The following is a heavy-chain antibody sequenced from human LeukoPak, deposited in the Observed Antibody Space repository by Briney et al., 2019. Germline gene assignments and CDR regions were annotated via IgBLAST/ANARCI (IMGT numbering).Heavy chain of an antibody. CDR2: ISYDGSNK. Sequence: GGSLRLSCAASGFTFSSYGMHWVRQAPGKGLEWVAVISYDGSNKYYADSVKGRFTISRDNSKNTLYLQMNSLRAEDTAVYYCAKDRSDYGDFSDAFDIWGQGTMGPVSS. V-gene: IGHV3-30*18. J-gene: IGHJ3*02. CDR3: AKDRSDYGDFSDAFDI. D-gene: IGHD4-17*01. CDR1: GFTFSSYG.